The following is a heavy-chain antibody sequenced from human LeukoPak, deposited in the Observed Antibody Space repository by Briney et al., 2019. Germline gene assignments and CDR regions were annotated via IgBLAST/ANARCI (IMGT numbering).Heavy chain of an antibody. D-gene: IGHD3-3*01. J-gene: IGHJ3*02. CDR3: ARGNRITIFGRPAFDI. Sequence: PSETLSLTCTVSGGSISSYYWSWIRQPPGKGLEWIGYIYYSGSTNYNPSLKSRVTISVDTSKNQFSLKLSSVTAADTAVYYCARGNRITIFGRPAFDIWGQGTMVTVSS. CDR2: IYYSGST. CDR1: GGSISSYY. V-gene: IGHV4-59*01.